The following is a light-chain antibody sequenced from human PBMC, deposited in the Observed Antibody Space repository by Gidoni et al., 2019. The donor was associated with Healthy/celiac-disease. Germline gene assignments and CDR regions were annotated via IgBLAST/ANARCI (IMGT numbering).Light chain of an antibody. Sequence: AIRMTQSPSSFSASTGDRVTITCRASQGISSYLAWYQQKPGKAPKLLIYAATTLQGGVPSRCSGSGSGTDFTLTISRLQSEDFATYYCQQYYSYPRTFGQGTKVEIK. V-gene: IGKV1-8*01. CDR2: AAT. CDR3: QQYYSYPRT. J-gene: IGKJ1*01. CDR1: QGISSY.